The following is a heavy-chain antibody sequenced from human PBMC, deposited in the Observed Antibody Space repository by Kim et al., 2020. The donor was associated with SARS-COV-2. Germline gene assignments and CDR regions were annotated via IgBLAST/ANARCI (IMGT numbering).Heavy chain of an antibody. CDR1: GFTFSSYE. CDR2: ISSSGSTI. CDR3: ARVDTYYDFWSGYYGIDAFDI. D-gene: IGHD3-3*01. Sequence: GGSLRLSCAASGFTFSSYEMNWVRQAPGTGLEWVSYISSSGSTIYYADSVKGRFTISRDNAKNSLYLQMNSLRAEDTAVYYCARVDTYYDFWSGYYGIDAFDIWGQGTMVTVSS. J-gene: IGHJ3*02. V-gene: IGHV3-48*03.